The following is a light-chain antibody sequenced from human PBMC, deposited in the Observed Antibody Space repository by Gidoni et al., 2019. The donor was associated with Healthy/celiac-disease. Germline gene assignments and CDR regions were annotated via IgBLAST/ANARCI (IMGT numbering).Light chain of an antibody. V-gene: IGKV1-39*01. CDR2: AAS. CDR1: QSISSY. CDR3: KQSYSTPT. Sequence: DIQMTPSPSSLSASVGDRVTITCRASQSISSYLNWYQQKPGKAPKLLIYAASSLQSGVPSRFSGSGSGTDFTSTTSSLQTEDFATYYCKQSYSTPTFGQGTRLEIK. J-gene: IGKJ5*01.